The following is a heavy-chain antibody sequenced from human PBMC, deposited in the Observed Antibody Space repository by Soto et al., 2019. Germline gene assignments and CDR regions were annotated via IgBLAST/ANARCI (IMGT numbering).Heavy chain of an antibody. J-gene: IGHJ4*02. CDR2: IIPLTETP. D-gene: IGHD1-1*01. CDR3: AIGTRNGRTCDF. V-gene: IGHV1-69*13. CDR1: GGTFSNYA. Sequence: ASVKVSFKSSGGTFSNYAISWLRQAPGHGLEWVGAIIPLTETPVYAQTVQGRLTITADEITSAAYMELSSLRSDDTAVYYCAIGTRNGRTCDFWGQGTLVTVSS.